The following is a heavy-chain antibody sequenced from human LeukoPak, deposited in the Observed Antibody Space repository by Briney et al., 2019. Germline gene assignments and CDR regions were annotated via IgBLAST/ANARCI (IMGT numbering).Heavy chain of an antibody. CDR2: ISDSSAM. CDR1: GFTFSTYS. CDR3: ARDGGYSGYDADC. J-gene: IGHJ4*02. D-gene: IGHD5-12*01. Sequence: GGSLRLSCAASGFTFSTYSMKWVRQAPGKGLEWVSYISDSSAMYCADSVRGRFTISRENDKNSLFLQMNSLRAEDTAVYYCARDGGYSGYDADCWGQGTLVTVSS. V-gene: IGHV3-48*01.